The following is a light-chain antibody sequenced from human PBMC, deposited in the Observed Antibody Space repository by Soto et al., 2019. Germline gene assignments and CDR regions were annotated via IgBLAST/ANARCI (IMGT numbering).Light chain of an antibody. CDR3: QQFEDWPT. CDR1: QSVGSD. V-gene: IGKV3-15*01. CDR2: GTS. Sequence: EIVMTQSPATLSVSPGERATLSCRASQSVGSDLAWYQQRPGQAPRLVIYGTSNRATGIPDRISGSRSGTEFTLTISSLQSEDFGVYYCQQFEDWPTFGQGTKVEIK. J-gene: IGKJ1*01.